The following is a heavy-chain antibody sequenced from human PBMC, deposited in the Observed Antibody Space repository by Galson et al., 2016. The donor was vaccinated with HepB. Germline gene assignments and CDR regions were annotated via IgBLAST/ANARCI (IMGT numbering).Heavy chain of an antibody. V-gene: IGHV3-21*04. CDR1: GYNFTNYG. CDR3: AAHSGTNSGEPTDLDY. CDR2: IGAYNRYT. D-gene: IGHD2-2*01. J-gene: IGHJ4*02. Sequence: SVKVSCAASGYNFTNYGFTWVRQAPGKGLEWMSWIGAYNRYTHYAESVKGRFTLSRNKSKTSVYLELSSLRLDDTAVYYCAAHSGTNSGEPTDLDYWGQGTLITVSS.